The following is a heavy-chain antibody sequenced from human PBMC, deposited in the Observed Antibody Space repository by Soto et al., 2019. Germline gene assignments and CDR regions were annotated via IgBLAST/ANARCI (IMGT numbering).Heavy chain of an antibody. D-gene: IGHD2-2*01. V-gene: IGHV5-51*01. CDR1: GYSFTSYW. CDR2: IYPGDSDT. CDR3: ARHELYCSSTSCYDYYYYGMDV. J-gene: IGHJ6*02. Sequence: GESLKISCKGSGYSFTSYWIGWVRQMPGKGLEWMGIIYPGDSDTRYSPSFQGQVTISADKSISTAYLQWSSLKASDTAMYYCARHELYCSSTSCYDYYYYGMDVWGQVTTVTVSS.